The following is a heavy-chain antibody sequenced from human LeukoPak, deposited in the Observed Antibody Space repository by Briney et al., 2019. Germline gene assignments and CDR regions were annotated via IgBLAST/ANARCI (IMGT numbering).Heavy chain of an antibody. CDR2: IYSGGST. Sequence: PGGSLRLSCAASGFTVSSNYMSWVRQAPGKGLEWVSVIYSGGSTYYADSVKGRFTISRDNSKNTLYLQMNSLRAEDTAVYYCARGIAAAANEDRFDPWGQGTLVTVSS. D-gene: IGHD6-13*01. CDR1: GFTVSSNY. J-gene: IGHJ5*02. CDR3: ARGIAAAANEDRFDP. V-gene: IGHV3-53*01.